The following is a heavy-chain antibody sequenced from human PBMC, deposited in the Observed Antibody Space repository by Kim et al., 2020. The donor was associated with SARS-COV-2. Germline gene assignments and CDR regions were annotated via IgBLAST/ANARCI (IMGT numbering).Heavy chain of an antibody. D-gene: IGHD2-15*01. CDR3: AKGSGAKSFDY. J-gene: IGHJ4*02. CDR1: GFPFKNYG. Sequence: GGSLRLSCAASGFPFKNYGMTWVRQTPGKGLERVSGIGPSGSTYYADSVKGRFTISRDNSKSTVWLQMNNLGAEDTAVYYCAKGSGAKSFDYWGQGTLVTVSS. V-gene: IGHV3-23*01. CDR2: IGPSGST.